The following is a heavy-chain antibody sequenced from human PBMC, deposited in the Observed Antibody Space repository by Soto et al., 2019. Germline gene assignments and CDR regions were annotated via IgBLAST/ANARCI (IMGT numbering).Heavy chain of an antibody. J-gene: IGHJ6*02. CDR2: ISSSSSYT. V-gene: IGHV3-11*06. Sequence: GGSLRLSCAASGFTFSDYYMSWIRQAPGKGLEWVSYISSSSSYTNYADSVKGRFTISRDNAKNSLYLQMNSLRAEDTAVYYCARHRIWLQSDYYYYGMDVWGQGTTVTVSS. D-gene: IGHD5-12*01. CDR1: GFTFSDYY. CDR3: ARHRIWLQSDYYYYGMDV.